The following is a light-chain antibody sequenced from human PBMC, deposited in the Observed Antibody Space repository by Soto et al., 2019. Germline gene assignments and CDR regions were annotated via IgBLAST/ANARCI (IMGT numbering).Light chain of an antibody. CDR1: QRISSY. CDR2: AAS. J-gene: IGKJ5*01. CDR3: QKLNSYPIN. Sequence: DIQLTQCPSFLSASVGDRVTITCRASQRISSYLAWYQQKPGKAPKLLIYAASTLQSGVPSRFSGSGSGTAFTLTISSLQPEDFATYYCQKLNSYPINFGQGTRLEIK. V-gene: IGKV1-9*01.